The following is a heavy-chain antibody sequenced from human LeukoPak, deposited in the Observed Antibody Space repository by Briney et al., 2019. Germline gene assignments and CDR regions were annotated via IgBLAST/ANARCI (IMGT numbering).Heavy chain of an antibody. D-gene: IGHD2-15*01. CDR3: AKGTPLNWFDP. J-gene: IGHJ5*02. CDR1: GFIVSTNY. CDR2: IYNDDRT. Sequence: GGSLRLSCVASGFIVSTNYMGWVRQAPGKGLEWVSVIYNDDRTYFADSVKGRFTISRDNSKNTLYLQMNSLRAEDTAVYYCAKGTPLNWFDPWGQGTLVTVSS. V-gene: IGHV3-53*01.